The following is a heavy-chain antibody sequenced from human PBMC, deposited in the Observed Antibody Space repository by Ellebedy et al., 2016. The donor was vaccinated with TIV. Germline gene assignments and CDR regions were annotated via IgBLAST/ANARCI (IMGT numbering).Heavy chain of an antibody. CDR3: ARHGVTTGTPYYFDF. J-gene: IGHJ4*02. CDR1: GGSVRSSFFY. D-gene: IGHD4-11*01. V-gene: IGHV4-39*01. CDR2: VYYNASP. Sequence: MPSETLSLTCSVSGGSVRSSFFYFGWIRQSPGKGLEWIGTVYYNASPYYNPALKSRVTASVDTSKNQISLIVTSVTAADTAVFYCARHGVTTGTPYYFDFWGQGTLVTVSS.